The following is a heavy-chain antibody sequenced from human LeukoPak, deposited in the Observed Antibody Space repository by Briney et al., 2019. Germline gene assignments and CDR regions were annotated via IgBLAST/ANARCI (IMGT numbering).Heavy chain of an antibody. D-gene: IGHD3-16*01. CDR1: GGSISSSSYY. Sequence: SETLSLTCTVSGGSISSSSYYWGWIRQPPGKGLEWIGSIYYSGSTYYNPSLKSRVTISVDTSKNQFSLKLSSVTAADTAVYYCAREGGLSWGQGTLVTVSS. CDR2: IYYSGST. J-gene: IGHJ4*02. V-gene: IGHV4-39*07. CDR3: AREGGLS.